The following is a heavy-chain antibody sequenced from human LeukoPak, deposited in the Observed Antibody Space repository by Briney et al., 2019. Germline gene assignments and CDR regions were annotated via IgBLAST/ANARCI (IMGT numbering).Heavy chain of an antibody. CDR2: IYYSGTT. CDR3: ARQLKVGNTGYYFDY. J-gene: IGHJ4*02. D-gene: IGHD1-1*01. Sequence: SETLSLTCTVSGASVSDYYWDWIRQPPDKGLECIGYIYYSGTTNYNSSLKSRVTISLDTSKNQFSLKMNSVTAADTAVYYCARQLKVGNTGYYFDYWGQGILVTVSS. V-gene: IGHV4-59*02. CDR1: GASVSDYY.